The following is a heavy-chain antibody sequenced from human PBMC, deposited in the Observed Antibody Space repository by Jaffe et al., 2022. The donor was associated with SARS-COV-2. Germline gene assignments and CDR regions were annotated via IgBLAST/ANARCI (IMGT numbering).Heavy chain of an antibody. V-gene: IGHV4-34*01. CDR2: INHSGST. CDR3: ARARGYSYGTRGDYYYYGMDV. CDR1: GGSFSGYY. J-gene: IGHJ6*02. Sequence: QVQLQQWGAGLLKPSETLSLTCAVYGGSFSGYYWSWIRQPPGKGLEWIGEINHSGSTNYNPSLKSRVTISVDTSKNQFSLKLSSVTAADTAVYYCARARGYSYGTRGDYYYYGMDVWGQGTTVTVSS. D-gene: IGHD5-18*01.